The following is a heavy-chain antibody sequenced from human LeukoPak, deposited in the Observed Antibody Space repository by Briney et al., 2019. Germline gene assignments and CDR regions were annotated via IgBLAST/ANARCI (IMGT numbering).Heavy chain of an antibody. CDR3: ARDRGSSSWYSNYYYYYYMDV. D-gene: IGHD6-13*01. Sequence: GRSLRLSCAASGFTFSSYAMHWVRQAPGKGLEWVAVISYSGSNKQYADYVKGRFTISRDNSKNTLYLQMNSLRAEDTAVYYCARDRGSSSWYSNYYYYYYMDVWGKGTTVTVSS. CDR2: ISYSGSNK. J-gene: IGHJ6*03. V-gene: IGHV3-30*14. CDR1: GFTFSSYA.